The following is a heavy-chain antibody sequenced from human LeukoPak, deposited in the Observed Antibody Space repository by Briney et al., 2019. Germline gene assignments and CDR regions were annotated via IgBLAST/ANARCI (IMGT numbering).Heavy chain of an antibody. J-gene: IGHJ5*02. D-gene: IGHD2-2*01. CDR3: ARDRGGDIVVIPAAHFGPLFILSNWFDP. CDR1: GHTFTKYA. Sequence: SVKVSCKASGHTFTKYAMHWVRQAPGQRLEWMGWINAGNGNTKYSQKFQGRVTITRDTSASTAYMELSSLRSEDTAVYYCARDRGGDIVVIPAAHFGPLFILSNWFDPWGQGTLVTVSS. CDR2: INAGNGNT. V-gene: IGHV1-3*01.